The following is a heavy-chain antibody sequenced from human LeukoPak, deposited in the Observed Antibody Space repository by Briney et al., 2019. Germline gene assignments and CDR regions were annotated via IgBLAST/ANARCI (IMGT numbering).Heavy chain of an antibody. Sequence: SETLSLTCTVSGGSINSHNYYWGRIRQPPGKGLEWIGSVYYDGTSYSNPSLTSRAAVFVDTSRDEFSLDLSFVTAADTAVYYCVRHISTNTGYFDSCGQGTLVSVSS. J-gene: IGHJ4*02. CDR3: VRHISTNTGYFDS. V-gene: IGHV4-39*01. CDR1: GGSINSHNYY. D-gene: IGHD5-24*01. CDR2: VYYDGTS.